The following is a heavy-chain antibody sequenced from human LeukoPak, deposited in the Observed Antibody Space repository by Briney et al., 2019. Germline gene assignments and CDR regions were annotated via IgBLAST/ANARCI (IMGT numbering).Heavy chain of an antibody. CDR2: INPNSGGT. D-gene: IGHD2-15*01. J-gene: IGHJ6*02. Sequence: GASVKVSCKASGYTFTGYYMHWVRQAPGQGHEWMGWINPNSGGTNYAQKFQGWVTMTRDTSISTAYMELSRLRSDDTAVYYCAVESCSGGSCYSDYYGMDVWGQGTTVTVSS. CDR3: AVESCSGGSCYSDYYGMDV. CDR1: GYTFTGYY. V-gene: IGHV1-2*04.